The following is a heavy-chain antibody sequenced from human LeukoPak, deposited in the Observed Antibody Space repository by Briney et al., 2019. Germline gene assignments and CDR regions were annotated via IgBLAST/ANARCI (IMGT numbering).Heavy chain of an antibody. CDR3: ARGHLRIAALIDY. V-gene: IGHV3-30*04. J-gene: IGHJ4*02. D-gene: IGHD6-6*01. Sequence: GGSLRLSCAASGFTFSSYAMYWVRQAPGKGLEWVAVISYDGSDKFYADSVKGRFTISRDNAKNSLYLQMNSLRPEDTAVYYCARGHLRIAALIDYWGQGTLVSVSS. CDR2: ISYDGSDK. CDR1: GFTFSSYA.